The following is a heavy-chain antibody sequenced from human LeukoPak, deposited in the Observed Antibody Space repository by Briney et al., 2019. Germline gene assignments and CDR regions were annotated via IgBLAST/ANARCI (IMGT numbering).Heavy chain of an antibody. CDR3: ARIIAAAGNVYDY. CDR2: IYSGGST. Sequence: GGSLRLSCAASGFTVSSNYMSWVRQAPGKGLEWVSVIYSGGSTYYADSVKGRFTISRDNSKNTLYLQMNSLRAEDTAVYYCARIIAAAGNVYDYWGQGTLVTVSS. V-gene: IGHV3-53*01. CDR1: GFTVSSNY. D-gene: IGHD6-13*01. J-gene: IGHJ4*02.